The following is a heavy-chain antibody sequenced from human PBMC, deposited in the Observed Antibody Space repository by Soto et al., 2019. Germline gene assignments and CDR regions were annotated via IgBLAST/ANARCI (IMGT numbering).Heavy chain of an antibody. V-gene: IGHV3-74*01. CDR2: INPDGSST. CDR3: AKDVIAVAGPDAFDI. J-gene: IGHJ3*02. Sequence: GGSLRLSCAASGFTFSNYWMHWVRQAPGKGLLWVSRINPDGSSTSYADSVKDRFTISRDNAENTLFLQMNILRAEDTAVYYCAKDVIAVAGPDAFDIWGQGTMVTVSS. CDR1: GFTFSNYW. D-gene: IGHD6-19*01.